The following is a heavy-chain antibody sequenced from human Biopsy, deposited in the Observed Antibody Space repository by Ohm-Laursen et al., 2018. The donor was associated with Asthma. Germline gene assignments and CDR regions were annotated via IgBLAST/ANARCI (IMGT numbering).Heavy chain of an antibody. V-gene: IGHV1-18*01. D-gene: IGHD3-10*01. CDR1: GYTFNSAG. Sequence: ASVKVPCKTSGYTFNSAGITWVRQAPGQGLEWMGWISVYNGNTKVAQKLQDRVTMITDTSTSTAYMELRSLRSDDTAVYFCARAVDYSHYYGIDLWGQGTTVTVS. J-gene: IGHJ6*02. CDR3: ARAVDYSHYYGIDL. CDR2: ISVYNGNT.